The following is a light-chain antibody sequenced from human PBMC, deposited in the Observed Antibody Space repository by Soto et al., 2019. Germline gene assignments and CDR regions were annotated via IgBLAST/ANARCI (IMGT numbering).Light chain of an antibody. CDR1: QNIRSN. V-gene: IGKV3-15*01. CDR2: DAS. Sequence: EIVMTQSPATLSVSPGERATLSCRASQNIRSNLAWYQQKPGQPPTLLVSDASTWARKIPSRFNGSGSGTEFTLAISSLQPEDFAVYYCHQYNTLPLTFGGGTKVEIK. J-gene: IGKJ4*01. CDR3: HQYNTLPLT.